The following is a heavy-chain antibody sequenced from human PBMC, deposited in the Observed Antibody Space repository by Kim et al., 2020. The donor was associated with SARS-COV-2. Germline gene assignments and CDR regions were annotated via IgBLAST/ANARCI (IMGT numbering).Heavy chain of an antibody. CDR3: TRERRYIVATPYDAFDI. J-gene: IGHJ3*02. CDR1: GFTFGDYA. V-gene: IGHV3-49*03. Sequence: GGSLRLSCTASGFTFGDYAMSWFRQAPGKGLEWVGFIRSKAYGGTTEYAASVKGRFTISRDDSKSIAYLQMNSLKTEDTAVYYCTRERRYIVATPYDAFDIWGQGTMVTVSS. CDR2: IRSKAYGGTT. D-gene: IGHD5-12*01.